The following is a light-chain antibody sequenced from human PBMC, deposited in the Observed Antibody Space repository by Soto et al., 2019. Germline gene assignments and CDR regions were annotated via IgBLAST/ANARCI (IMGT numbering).Light chain of an antibody. CDR1: QSVSSY. V-gene: IGKV3-11*01. CDR3: QQRSDWPWT. Sequence: IVLQQYPATLSLSPGERAPLSCRASQSVSSYLAWYQQKPGQAPRLLMYEASNRATGIPARFSGGGSGTDFTLTISSLEPEDFAVYYCQQRSDWPWTFAQRAKVDIK. J-gene: IGKJ1*01. CDR2: EAS.